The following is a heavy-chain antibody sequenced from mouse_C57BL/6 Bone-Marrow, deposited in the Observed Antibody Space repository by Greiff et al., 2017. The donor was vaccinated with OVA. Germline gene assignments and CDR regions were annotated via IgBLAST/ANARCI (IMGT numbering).Heavy chain of an antibody. CDR3: ARGDGYYDMDY. D-gene: IGHD2-3*01. CDR2: IYPGGGDT. CDR1: GYTFTNYW. J-gene: IGHJ4*01. V-gene: IGHV1-63*01. Sequence: QVQLKESGPELVRPGTSVKMSCKASGYTFTNYWIGWVKQRPGDGLEWIGDIYPGGGDTNYNEKFKGKATMTADKSSSTAFMQFSSLTSEDSAIYYCARGDGYYDMDYWGQGTSVTVSS.